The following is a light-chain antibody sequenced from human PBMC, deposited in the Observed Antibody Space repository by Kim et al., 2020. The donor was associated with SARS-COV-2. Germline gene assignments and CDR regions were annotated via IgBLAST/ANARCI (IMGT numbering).Light chain of an antibody. V-gene: IGLV3-19*01. CDR3: SSPVSRAHVL. Sequence: SSELTQDPAVSVALGQTVTITCQGDSLRTHYASWYLQKPGQAPMLVIYREINRPSGIPDRFSGSSSGDTASLTITGAQAEDDGDYYCSSPVSRAHVLFGGGTQLTVL. CDR2: REI. J-gene: IGLJ2*01. CDR1: SLRTHY.